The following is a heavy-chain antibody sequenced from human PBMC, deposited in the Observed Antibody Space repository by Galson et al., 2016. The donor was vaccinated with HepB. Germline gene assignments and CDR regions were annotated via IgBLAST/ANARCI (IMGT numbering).Heavy chain of an antibody. J-gene: IGHJ6*04. CDR3: TRESWFRESLYKDKYYSGMDV. V-gene: IGHV4-31*03. D-gene: IGHD3-10*01. CDR1: GGSITSGNYY. Sequence: TLSLTCSVSGGSITSGNYYWSWVRQHPEKGLEWIGYIYYSGTTYYNPSLKSRVSISVDSPKNQFSLKLSSVTAADTAVYYCTRESWFRESLYKDKYYSGMDVWGRGTTVTVSS. CDR2: IYYSGTT.